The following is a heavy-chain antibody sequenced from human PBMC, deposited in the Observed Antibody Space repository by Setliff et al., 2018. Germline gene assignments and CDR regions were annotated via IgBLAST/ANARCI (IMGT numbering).Heavy chain of an antibody. CDR1: GASISTYY. CDR3: ARDRGHDYGGLDI. D-gene: IGHD4-17*01. V-gene: IGHV4-59*01. J-gene: IGHJ3*02. CDR2: IYYSGST. Sequence: SETLSLTCTVSGASISTYYWSWIRQPPGKGLEWIGYIYYSGSTNYDPSLKSRVTISVDTSKNQFALKLSSVTAADTAVYYCARDRGHDYGGLDIWGQGTMV.